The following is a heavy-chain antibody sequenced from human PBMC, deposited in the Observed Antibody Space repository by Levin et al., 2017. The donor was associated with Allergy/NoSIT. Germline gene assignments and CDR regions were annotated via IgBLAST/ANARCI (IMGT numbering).Heavy chain of an antibody. J-gene: IGHJ6*02. V-gene: IGHV4-59*01. CDR3: ARDRSITMVRGGYYYYGMDV. CDR1: GGSISSYY. D-gene: IGHD3-10*01. Sequence: SETLSLTCTVSGGSISSYYWSWIRQPPGKGLEWIGYIYYSGSTNYNPSLKSRVTISVDTSKNQFSLKLSSVTAADTAVYYCARDRSITMVRGGYYYYGMDVWGQGTTVTVSS. CDR2: IYYSGST.